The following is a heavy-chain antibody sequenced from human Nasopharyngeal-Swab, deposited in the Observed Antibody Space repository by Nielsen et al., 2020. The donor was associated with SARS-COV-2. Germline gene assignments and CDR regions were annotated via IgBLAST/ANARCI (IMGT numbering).Heavy chain of an antibody. CDR2: ISHRGST. CDR1: GVSISSCNL. D-gene: IGHD6-19*01. V-gene: IGHV4-4*02. CDR3: ARDGSSGWYFDY. Sequence: SETLSLTCAVSGVSISSCNLWRSVRHPPGKGLAWTGKISHRGSTNYIPSLKSRVTISVDKSKNQFSLKLSSVTAADTAVYYCARDGSSGWYFDYWGQGTLVTVSS. J-gene: IGHJ4*02.